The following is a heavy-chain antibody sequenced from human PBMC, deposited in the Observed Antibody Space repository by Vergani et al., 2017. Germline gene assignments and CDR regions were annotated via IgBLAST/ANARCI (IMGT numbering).Heavy chain of an antibody. J-gene: IGHJ3*02. Sequence: QVQLVQSGAEVKKPGSSVKVSCKASGGTFSSYAISWVRQAPGQGLEWMGGIIPIFGTANYAQKFQGRVTITADESTSTAYMELSSLRSEDTAVYYCARDKTRDYDSSGDAFDIWGQGTMVTVSS. CDR1: GGTFSSYA. D-gene: IGHD3-22*01. V-gene: IGHV1-69*01. CDR3: ARDKTRDYDSSGDAFDI. CDR2: IIPIFGTA.